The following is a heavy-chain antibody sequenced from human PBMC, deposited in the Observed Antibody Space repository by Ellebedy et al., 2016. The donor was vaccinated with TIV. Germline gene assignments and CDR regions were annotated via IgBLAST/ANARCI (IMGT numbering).Heavy chain of an antibody. J-gene: IGHJ4*02. CDR3: AREWYFQFDY. Sequence: GGSLRLXCAASGFSLRNYWMHWVRQAPGKGLMWVSRLSSDANTAGYAASVKGRFTISRDNAKDSLYLQMSSLRPEDTAVYYCAREWYFQFDYWGQGTLVTVSS. D-gene: IGHD1-14*01. CDR2: LSSDANTA. V-gene: IGHV3-74*01. CDR1: GFSLRNYW.